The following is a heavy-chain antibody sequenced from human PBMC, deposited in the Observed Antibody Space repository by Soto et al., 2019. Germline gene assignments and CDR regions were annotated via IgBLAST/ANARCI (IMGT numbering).Heavy chain of an antibody. V-gene: IGHV4-30-2*01. CDR3: ARGGLLPDY. CDR1: GVSISSGGYS. D-gene: IGHD6-19*01. Sequence: SETLSLTCAVSGVSISSGGYSWSWIRQPPGKGLEWIGYISHSGSTHYNPSLKSRVTISVDRSKNQFSLKLSSVTAADTAVYYCARGGLLPDYWGQGTLVTSPQ. CDR2: ISHSGST. J-gene: IGHJ4*02.